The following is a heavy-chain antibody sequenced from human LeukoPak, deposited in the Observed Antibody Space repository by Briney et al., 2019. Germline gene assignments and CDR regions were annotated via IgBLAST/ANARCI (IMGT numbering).Heavy chain of an antibody. Sequence: SETLSLTCTVSGGSISSYYWSWIRQPPGKGLEWIGYIYYSGSTNYNPSLKSRVTISVDTSKNQFSLKLSSVTAADTAVYYCARDPVRGGFDYWGRGTLVTVSS. CDR2: IYYSGST. D-gene: IGHD2-15*01. CDR3: ARDPVRGGFDY. V-gene: IGHV4-59*01. CDR1: GGSISSYY. J-gene: IGHJ4*02.